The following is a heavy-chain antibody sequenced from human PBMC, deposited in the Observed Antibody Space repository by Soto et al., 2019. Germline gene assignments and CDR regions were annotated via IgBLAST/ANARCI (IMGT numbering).Heavy chain of an antibody. CDR1: GGSVSSGSYH. V-gene: IGHV4-61*01. CDR2: IYHSGST. D-gene: IGHD6-19*01. Sequence: QVQLQESGPGLVKPSATLSLTCTVSGGSVSSGSYHWGWIRQPPGKGLEWIGYIYHSGSTNYHPSLKSRATISVDTSKNQFSLSLTSVTAADTAVYYCARRSVAWFDPWGQGTLVTVAS. CDR3: ARRSVAWFDP. J-gene: IGHJ5*02.